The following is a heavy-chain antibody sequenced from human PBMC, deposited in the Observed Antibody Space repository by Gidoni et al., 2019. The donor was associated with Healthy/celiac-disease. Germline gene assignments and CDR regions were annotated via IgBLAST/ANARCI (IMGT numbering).Heavy chain of an antibody. CDR1: GCTFISYS. CDR2: ISSSSSTI. D-gene: IGHD2-15*01. J-gene: IGHJ2*01. CDR3: AMDIVVVVAATPFDL. V-gene: IGHV3-48*01. Sequence: EVQLVESGGGLVQHGGSLRRSCAASGCTFISYSMNWVRQAPGKGLEWVSYISSSSSTIYYADSVKGRFTISRDNAKNSLYLQMNSLRAEDTAVYYCAMDIVVVVAATPFDLWGRGTLVTVSS.